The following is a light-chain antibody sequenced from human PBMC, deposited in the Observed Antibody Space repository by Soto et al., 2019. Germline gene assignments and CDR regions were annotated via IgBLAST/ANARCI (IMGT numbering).Light chain of an antibody. CDR3: QHYGSLPYI. J-gene: IGKJ2*01. CDR1: QDISNH. CDR2: AAS. Sequence: DIQMTQSPSSLSASVGDRVTITCQASQDISNHLNWYQHKPGEAPKLLIYAASNLETGVPSRFNGRGSGTDFTFTITTLQPEDIAIYYCQHYGSLPYIFGQGTTLEIK. V-gene: IGKV1-33*01.